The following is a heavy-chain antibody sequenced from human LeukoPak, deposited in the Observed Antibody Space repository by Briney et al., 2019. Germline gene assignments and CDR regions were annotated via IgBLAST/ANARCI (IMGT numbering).Heavy chain of an antibody. CDR2: ISGYNGNT. CDR3: ARDGFRRDGCNSGLDY. J-gene: IGHJ4*02. CDR1: GYTFTSYG. V-gene: IGHV1-18*01. D-gene: IGHD5-24*01. Sequence: ASVKVSCKASGYTFTSYGISWVRQAPGQGLEWMGWISGYNGNTIYAQKFQGRVTMTTDTSTSTAYMEMRSLRSDDTAVYYCARDGFRRDGCNSGLDYWGQGTLVTVSS.